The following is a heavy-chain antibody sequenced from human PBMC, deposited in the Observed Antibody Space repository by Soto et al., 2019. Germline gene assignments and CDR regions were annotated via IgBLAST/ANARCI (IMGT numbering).Heavy chain of an antibody. Sequence: GGYWMHRVRQETGKGLEWVSGMNWDGGSTGYADSVKGRFTISRDNAKNSLYLQMNSLRAEDTALYYCARLYSSGWYGPGRYWGQGTLVTVSS. CDR3: ARLYSSGWYGPGRY. CDR1: GGYW. J-gene: IGHJ4*02. CDR2: MNWDGGST. D-gene: IGHD6-19*01. V-gene: IGHV3-20*03.